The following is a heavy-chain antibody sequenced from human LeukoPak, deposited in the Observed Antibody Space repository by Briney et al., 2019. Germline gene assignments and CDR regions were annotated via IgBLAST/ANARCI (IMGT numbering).Heavy chain of an antibody. CDR3: ARDSGSSWREGLNY. CDR2: ISSSSDYI. V-gene: IGHV3-21*01. CDR1: TFTFSSDS. D-gene: IGHD6-13*01. Sequence: GVSLRLSCAASTFTFSSDSMNWVRQAPGKGLEWVSSISSSSDYIYYADSVKGRFTISRDNAKNSLYLQMNSLRVEDSAVYYCARDSGSSWREGLNYWGQGTLVTVSS. J-gene: IGHJ4*02.